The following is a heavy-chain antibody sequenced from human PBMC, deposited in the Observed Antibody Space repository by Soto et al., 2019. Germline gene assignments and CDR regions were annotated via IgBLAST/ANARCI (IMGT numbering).Heavy chain of an antibody. CDR1: GFTFSSYS. Sequence: GGSLRLSFAASGFTFSSYSMNLVRQAPGKGLEWVSSISSSSSYIYYADSVKGRFTISRDNAKNSLYLQMNSLRAEDTAVYYCARENRSDAFDIWGPGTMVTVSS. J-gene: IGHJ3*02. V-gene: IGHV3-21*01. CDR2: ISSSSSYI. CDR3: ARENRSDAFDI.